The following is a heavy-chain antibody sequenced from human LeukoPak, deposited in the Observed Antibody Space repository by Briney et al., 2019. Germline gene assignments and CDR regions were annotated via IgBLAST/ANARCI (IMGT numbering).Heavy chain of an antibody. Sequence: PSETLSLTCAVYGGSFSGYYWSWIRQPPGKGLEWIGEINHSGSTNYNPSLKSRVTMSVDTSKNQFSLKLSSVTAADTAVYYCARGASRITIFGVVINYFDYWGQGTLVTVSS. CDR2: INHSGST. V-gene: IGHV4-34*01. J-gene: IGHJ4*02. CDR3: ARGASRITIFGVVINYFDY. D-gene: IGHD3-3*01. CDR1: GGSFSGYY.